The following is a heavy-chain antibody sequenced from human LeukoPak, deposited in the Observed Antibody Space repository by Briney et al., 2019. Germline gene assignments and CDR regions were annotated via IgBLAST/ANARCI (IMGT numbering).Heavy chain of an antibody. D-gene: IGHD2-2*01. CDR2: ISYDGSNK. Sequence: PGGSLGLSCAASGFTFSNYAMHWVRQAPGKGLEWVAVISYDGSNKYHADSVGGRFTISSDNSKNTLYLQMNSLRAEDTAVYHWARAGQLLSHLDYWVQGTLVTVSS. V-gene: IGHV3-30*04. CDR3: ARAGQLLSHLDY. J-gene: IGHJ4*02. CDR1: GFTFSNYA.